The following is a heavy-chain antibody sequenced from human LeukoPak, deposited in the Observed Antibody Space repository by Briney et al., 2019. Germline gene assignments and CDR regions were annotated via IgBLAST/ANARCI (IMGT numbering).Heavy chain of an antibody. V-gene: IGHV3-21*01. CDR2: ISSSSSYI. D-gene: IGHD2/OR15-2a*01. CDR3: ARDHPNIPFDY. CDR1: GFTFSSYS. J-gene: IGHJ4*02. Sequence: PVGSLRLSCAASGFTFSSYSMNWVRQAPGKGLEWVSSISSSSSYIYYADSVKGRFTISRDNAKNSLYLQMNSLRAEDTAVYYCARDHPNIPFDYWGQGTLVTVSS.